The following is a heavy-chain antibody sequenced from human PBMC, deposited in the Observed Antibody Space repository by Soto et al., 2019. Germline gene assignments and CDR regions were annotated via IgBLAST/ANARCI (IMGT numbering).Heavy chain of an antibody. V-gene: IGHV3-48*03. Sequence: XGSLRLACAASGFAFSNYEMNWVRQAPGKGLDWVSYISLSGSTIYYADSVKGRFTISRDDAKNSLYLQMDSLRADDTAVYYCARESFSASPNFFDYWGQGTLVTVSS. CDR2: ISLSGSTI. D-gene: IGHD6-25*01. CDR1: GFAFSNYE. CDR3: ARESFSASPNFFDY. J-gene: IGHJ4*02.